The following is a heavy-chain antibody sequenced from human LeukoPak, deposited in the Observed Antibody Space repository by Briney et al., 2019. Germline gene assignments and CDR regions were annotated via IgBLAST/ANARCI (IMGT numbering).Heavy chain of an antibody. D-gene: IGHD1-1*01. CDR1: GFTFTTYA. V-gene: IGHV3-23*01. J-gene: IGHJ4*02. Sequence: PGGPLRLSCAASGFTFTTYAMIWVRQAPGKGLEWVSAISGSGEDTYYADSVRGRFTISRDNSENTLSLQMNRLRAEDTAVYHCARLSGTSGTSSRVLHYWGQGTLVTVSS. CDR3: ARLSGTSGTSSRVLHY. CDR2: ISGSGEDT.